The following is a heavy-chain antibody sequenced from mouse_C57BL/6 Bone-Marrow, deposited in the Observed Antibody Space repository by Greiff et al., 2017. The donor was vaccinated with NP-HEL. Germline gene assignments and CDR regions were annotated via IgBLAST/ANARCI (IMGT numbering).Heavy chain of an antibody. CDR1: GYTFTSYW. V-gene: IGHV1-50*01. J-gene: IGHJ2*01. Sequence: VQLQQPGAELVKPGASVKLSCKASGYTFTSYWMQWVKQRPGQGLEWIGEIDPSDSYTNYNQKFKGKATLTVDTSSSTAYMQLSSLTSEDSAVYYCARSHITTVVAPDYWGQGTTLTVSS. D-gene: IGHD1-1*01. CDR2: IDPSDSYT. CDR3: ARSHITTVVAPDY.